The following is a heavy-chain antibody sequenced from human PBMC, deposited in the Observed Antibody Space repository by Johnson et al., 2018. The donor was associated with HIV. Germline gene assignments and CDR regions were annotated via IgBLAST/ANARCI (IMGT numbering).Heavy chain of an antibody. CDR2: IRSKANNYAT. Sequence: IRSKANNYATTYAASLKGRFTISRDDSKNTAYLQMNSLKTEDTAVYYCSYAFDIWGQGTMVTVSS. CDR3: SYAFDI. J-gene: IGHJ3*02. V-gene: IGHV3-73*01.